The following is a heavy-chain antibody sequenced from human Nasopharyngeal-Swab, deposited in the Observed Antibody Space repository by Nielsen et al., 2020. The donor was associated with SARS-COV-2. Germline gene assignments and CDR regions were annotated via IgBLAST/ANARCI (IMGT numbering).Heavy chain of an antibody. CDR2: ISPKTGAP. J-gene: IGHJ4*02. CDR1: GYTFNSNV. D-gene: IGHD1-1*01. V-gene: IGHV7-4-1*02. Sequence: ASVKVSCKASGYTFNSNVLNWVRQAPGQGPEYIGWISPKTGAPTYAQAFTGRFVISLDTSVSTTYLQISSLKADDTAVYYCARENQEYANIWIDYWGQGTQVTVSS. CDR3: ARENQEYANIWIDY.